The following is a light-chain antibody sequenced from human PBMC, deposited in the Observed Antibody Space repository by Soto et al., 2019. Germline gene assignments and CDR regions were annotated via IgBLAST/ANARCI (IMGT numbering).Light chain of an antibody. CDR1: QDISIH. CDR2: GAS. CDR3: QQSDKLPLT. V-gene: IGKV1-33*01. Sequence: DIQMIQSPSSLSASVGDRVTITCQASQDISIHLNWYQQKPGKAPKLLIYGASSLAAGVSSGFSGSGSGADFTFTISSLQPEDIATYYCQQSDKLPLTFGGGTKVEI. J-gene: IGKJ4*01.